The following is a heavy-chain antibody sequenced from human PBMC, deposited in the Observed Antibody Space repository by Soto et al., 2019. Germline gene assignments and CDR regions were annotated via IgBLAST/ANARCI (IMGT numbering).Heavy chain of an antibody. Sequence: EVQLLESRGGLVQPGGSLRLSCAASGFTFSSYAMSWVRQAPGKGLEWVSGISGSGGSTYYADSVKGRFTISRDNSKNTLYLQTNSLRAEDTAVYYCAKERGYNYGYDAMDVWGQGTTVTVSS. D-gene: IGHD5-18*01. J-gene: IGHJ6*02. V-gene: IGHV3-23*01. CDR2: ISGSGGST. CDR1: GFTFSSYA. CDR3: AKERGYNYGYDAMDV.